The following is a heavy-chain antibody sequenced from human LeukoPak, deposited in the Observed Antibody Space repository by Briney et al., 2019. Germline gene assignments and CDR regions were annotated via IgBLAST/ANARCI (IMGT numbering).Heavy chain of an antibody. Sequence: PSETLSLTCTVSGGSISSTSYYWGWIRQPPEKGLEWLGNIYYGGNTYYNPSLKGRVTISVDTSKNQFSLKLSSVTAADTAVYYCASINTGYNSGYYNYWGQGTLVTVSS. CDR1: GGSISSTSYY. CDR2: IYYGGNT. CDR3: ASINTGYNSGYYNY. V-gene: IGHV4-39*01. D-gene: IGHD6-19*01. J-gene: IGHJ4*02.